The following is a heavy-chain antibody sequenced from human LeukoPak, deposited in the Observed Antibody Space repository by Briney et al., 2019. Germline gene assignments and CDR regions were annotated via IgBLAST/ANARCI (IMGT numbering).Heavy chain of an antibody. CDR1: GYTFTSYG. V-gene: IGHV1-18*01. Sequence: ASVKVSCKASGYTFTSYGISWVRQAPGQGLEWMGWISAYNGNTNYAQKLPGRVTMTTDTSTSTAYMELRSLRSDDTAVYYCAREDEFGIAVAGRLNWFDPWGQGTLVTVSS. CDR2: ISAYNGNT. J-gene: IGHJ5*02. CDR3: AREDEFGIAVAGRLNWFDP. D-gene: IGHD6-19*01.